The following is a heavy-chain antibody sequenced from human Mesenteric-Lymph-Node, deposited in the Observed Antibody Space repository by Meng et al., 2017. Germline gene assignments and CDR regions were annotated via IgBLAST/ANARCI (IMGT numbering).Heavy chain of an antibody. J-gene: IGHJ4*02. Sequence: GSLRLSCAVYGGSFSAYYCGWIRQSPGKGLEWIGRIYTSGSTNYNPSLKSRVNISVDTSKIQFSLNLTSVTAADTAVYYCARGPTRYYFDFWGQGTLVTVSS. CDR1: GGSFSAYY. V-gene: IGHV4-59*10. CDR2: IYTSGST. CDR3: ARGPTRYYFDF.